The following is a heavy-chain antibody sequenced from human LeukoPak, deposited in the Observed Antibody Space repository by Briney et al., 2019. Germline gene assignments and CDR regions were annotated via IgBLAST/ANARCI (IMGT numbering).Heavy chain of an antibody. CDR3: ARDRAALQDWVEFDP. V-gene: IGHV3-66*03. CDR2: IRDSGEA. CDR1: GFRVSDYY. J-gene: IGHJ5*02. D-gene: IGHD3/OR15-3a*01. Sequence: GGSLRLSCAVSGFRVSDYYMSCVRQAPGKGLEWVGLIRDSGEAFYADFVRGRFAISRDESENTLYLQMNSLRVEDTAVYFCARDRAALQDWVEFDPWGQGTPVIVSS.